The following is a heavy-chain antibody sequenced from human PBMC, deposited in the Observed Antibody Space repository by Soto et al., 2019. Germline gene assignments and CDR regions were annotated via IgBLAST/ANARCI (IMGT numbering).Heavy chain of an antibody. Sequence: GGSLRLSCVASGFTFSNYAMYWVRQAPGKGLEWVAVIWYDGTNKNYADSVKGRFAISRDNSKNTLHLQMNSLRVEDTAVYYCSRGRGTAVATPYSWGQGVQVTVSS. CDR1: GFTFSNYA. CDR2: IWYDGTNK. D-gene: IGHD4-17*01. CDR3: SRGRGTAVATPYS. J-gene: IGHJ4*02. V-gene: IGHV3-33*01.